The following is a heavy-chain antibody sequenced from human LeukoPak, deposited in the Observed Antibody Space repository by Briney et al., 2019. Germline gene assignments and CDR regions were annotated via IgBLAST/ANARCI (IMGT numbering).Heavy chain of an antibody. V-gene: IGHV3-30*04. J-gene: IGHJ6*03. Sequence: GGSLRLSCAASGFTFSSNNMHWVRQAPGKGLEWVTSISYDGRNEYYADSVKGRFTISRDNSKNTLYLQMNSLRAEDTAVYYCAKDPPSSAYYYENYMDVWGKGTTVTISS. CDR3: AKDPPSSAYYYENYMDV. CDR2: ISYDGRNE. D-gene: IGHD3-22*01. CDR1: GFTFSSNN.